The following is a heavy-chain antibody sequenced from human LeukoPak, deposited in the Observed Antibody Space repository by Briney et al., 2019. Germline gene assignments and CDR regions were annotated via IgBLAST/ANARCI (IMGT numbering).Heavy chain of an antibody. J-gene: IGHJ6*03. Sequence: GGSLRLSCAASGFTFSSYWMSWVRQAPGKGLEWVANIKQDGSEKYYVDSVKGRFTISRDNAKNSLYLQMNSLRAEDTAVYYCARVKGSGWYDAFKNYYYYYMDVWGKGTTVTVSS. V-gene: IGHV3-7*01. CDR3: ARVKGSGWYDAFKNYYYYYMDV. D-gene: IGHD6-19*01. CDR1: GFTFSSYW. CDR2: IKQDGSEK.